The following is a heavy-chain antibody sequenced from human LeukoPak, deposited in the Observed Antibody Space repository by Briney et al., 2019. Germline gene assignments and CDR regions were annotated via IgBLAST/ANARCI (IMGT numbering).Heavy chain of an antibody. Sequence: GGSLRLSCAASGFTVSSNYMSWVRQAPGKGLEWVSVICSGGSTYYADSVKGRFTISRDNAKNTLYLQMNSLRAEDTAVYYCARESGIAAALDLWGQGTLVTVSS. J-gene: IGHJ5*02. CDR3: ARESGIAAALDL. CDR1: GFTVSSNY. D-gene: IGHD6-13*01. V-gene: IGHV3-66*01. CDR2: ICSGGST.